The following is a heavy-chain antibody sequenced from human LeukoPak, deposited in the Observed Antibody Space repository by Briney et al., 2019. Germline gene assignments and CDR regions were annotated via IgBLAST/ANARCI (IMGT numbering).Heavy chain of an antibody. Sequence: GASVKVSCKASGYTFTSYGISWVRQAPGQGLEWMGWISAYNGNTNYAQKLQGRVTMTTDTSTSTAYMELRSLRSDDTAVYYCAREGEYSSSWSPYYYYGMDVWGQGTTVTVSS. CDR2: ISAYNGNT. CDR3: AREGEYSSSWSPYYYYGMDV. J-gene: IGHJ6*02. CDR1: GYTFTSYG. V-gene: IGHV1-18*01. D-gene: IGHD6-13*01.